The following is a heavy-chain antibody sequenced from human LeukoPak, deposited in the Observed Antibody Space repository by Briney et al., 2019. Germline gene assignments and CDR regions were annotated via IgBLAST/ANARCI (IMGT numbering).Heavy chain of an antibody. CDR3: ARVPTSLLWFGEFDY. V-gene: IGHV4-34*01. D-gene: IGHD3-10*01. CDR2: INHSGST. J-gene: IGHJ4*02. CDR1: GGSFSGYY. Sequence: SETLSLTCAVYGGSFSGYYWSWIRQPPGKGLEWIGEINHSGSTNYNPSLKSRVTISVDTSKNQFSLKLSSVTAADTAVYYCARVPTSLLWFGEFDYWGQGTLVTVSS.